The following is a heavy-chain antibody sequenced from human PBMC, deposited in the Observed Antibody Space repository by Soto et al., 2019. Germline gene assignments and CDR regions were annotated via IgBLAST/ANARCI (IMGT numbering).Heavy chain of an antibody. CDR1: GFVFSLYE. CDR2: IGTNGSPM. Sequence: EVQLVQSGGGLVQPGRSLRLSCAASGFVFSLYEMNCVRQAPGKGLEWVAFIGTNGSPMHVADSVEGRFTISRDNAKNLLYLHMNVLRVEDTAVYYCARDLYGDFGHFDYWGQGSLVTVS. V-gene: IGHV3-48*03. J-gene: IGHJ4*02. CDR3: ARDLYGDFGHFDY. D-gene: IGHD4-17*01.